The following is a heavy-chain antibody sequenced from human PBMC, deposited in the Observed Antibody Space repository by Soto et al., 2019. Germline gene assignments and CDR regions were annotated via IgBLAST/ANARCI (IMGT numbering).Heavy chain of an antibody. Sequence: ASVKVSCKTSGYTFTAYGLAWLRQAPGQRPEWMGWVSTNNADTNYAQKFQGRVTMTTDRSTTTTFMELRSLRSDDTALYYCARELNTDSSAYYSLAYWGQGTLVTVSS. J-gene: IGHJ4*02. D-gene: IGHD3-22*01. CDR1: GYTFTAYG. V-gene: IGHV1-18*01. CDR3: ARELNTDSSAYYSLAY. CDR2: VSTNNADT.